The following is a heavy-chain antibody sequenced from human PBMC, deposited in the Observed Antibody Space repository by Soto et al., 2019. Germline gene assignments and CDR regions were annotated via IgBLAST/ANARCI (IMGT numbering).Heavy chain of an antibody. CDR1: GYTFTSYG. CDR3: ARDSQGDIVLVPAVYYYYYGMDV. CDR2: ISAYNGNT. D-gene: IGHD2-2*01. V-gene: IGHV1-18*01. Sequence: ASVKVSCKASGYTFTSYGISWVRQAPGQGLEWMGWISAYNGNTNYAQKLQGRVTMTTDTSTSTAYMELRSLRSDDTAVYYCARDSQGDIVLVPAVYYYYYGMDVWGQGTTVTVS. J-gene: IGHJ6*02.